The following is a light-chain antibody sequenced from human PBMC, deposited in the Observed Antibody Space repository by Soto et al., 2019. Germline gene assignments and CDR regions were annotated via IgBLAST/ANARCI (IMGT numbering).Light chain of an antibody. CDR2: DAS. Sequence: EIVLTQSPATLSLSPGERATLSCRTSQSVNIYLAWYQQKPGQAPRLLIYDASNRATGIPARFSGSGSGTDFTLTITSLEPADFAVYYCQQRVNWPLTFGQGTKVELK. V-gene: IGKV3-11*01. J-gene: IGKJ1*01. CDR3: QQRVNWPLT. CDR1: QSVNIY.